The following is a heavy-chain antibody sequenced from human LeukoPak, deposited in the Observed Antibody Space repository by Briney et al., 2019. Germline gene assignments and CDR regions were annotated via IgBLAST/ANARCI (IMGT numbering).Heavy chain of an antibody. D-gene: IGHD3-22*01. CDR3: ARDAAIGQWLRSGAFDI. J-gene: IGHJ3*02. V-gene: IGHV4-59*12. CDR2: IYYSGST. CDR1: GGSISSYY. Sequence: PSETPSLTCTVSGGSISSYYWSWIRQPPGKGLEWIGYIYYSGSTNYNPSLKSRVTISVDTSKNQFSLKLSSVTAADTAVYYCARDAAIGQWLRSGAFDIWGQGTMVTVSS.